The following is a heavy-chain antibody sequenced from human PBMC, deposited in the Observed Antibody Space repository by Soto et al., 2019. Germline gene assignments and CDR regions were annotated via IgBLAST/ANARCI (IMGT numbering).Heavy chain of an antibody. CDR3: ARAHPSGSYYYGMDV. CDR2: IIPIFGTA. J-gene: IGHJ6*02. Sequence: SVKVSFKASGGTFSSYAISWVRQAPGQGLEWMGGIIPIFGTANYAQKFQGRVTITADESTSTAYMELSSLRSEDTAVYYCARAHPSGSYYYGMDVWGQGTTVTVSS. D-gene: IGHD1-26*01. CDR1: GGTFSSYA. V-gene: IGHV1-69*13.